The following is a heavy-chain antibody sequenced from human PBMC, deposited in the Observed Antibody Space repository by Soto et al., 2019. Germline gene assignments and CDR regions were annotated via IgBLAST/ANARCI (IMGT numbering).Heavy chain of an antibody. V-gene: IGHV1-46*01. CDR1: GYTFTSYY. J-gene: IGHJ4*02. CDR3: ARAYSNYQEFDY. D-gene: IGHD4-4*01. Sequence: QVQLVQSGAEVKKPGASVKVSCKASGYTFTSYYMHWVRQAPGQGLEWMGIINPSGGSTSYAQKFQGRGTMTRDTSTSTVYMELSSLRSEDTAVYYCARAYSNYQEFDYWGQGTLVTVSS. CDR2: INPSGGST.